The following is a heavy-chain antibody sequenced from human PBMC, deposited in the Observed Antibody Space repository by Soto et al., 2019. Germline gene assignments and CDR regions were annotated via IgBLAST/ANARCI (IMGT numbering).Heavy chain of an antibody. CDR3: AKDQYYDSSGTGFDY. D-gene: IGHD3-22*01. V-gene: IGHV3-66*01. CDR1: GFTVSSNY. J-gene: IGHJ4*02. Sequence: GGSLRLSCAASGFTVSSNYMSWVRQAPGKGLEWVSVIYSGGTTYYADSVKGRFTISRDNSKNTLYLQMNSLRAEDTAVYYCAKDQYYDSSGTGFDYRGQRTLVTGSS. CDR2: IYSGGTT.